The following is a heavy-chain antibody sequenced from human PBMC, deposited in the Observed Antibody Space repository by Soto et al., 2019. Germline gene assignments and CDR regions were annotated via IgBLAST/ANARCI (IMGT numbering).Heavy chain of an antibody. Sequence: SQTLSLTCGISGDSVSSNRAAWNWIRQSPSRGLEWLGRTYYRAKWYNDYAVSVKSRISINPDTSKNQFSLRLNSVTPEDTAAYYCARGNCSGDNCYSDYWGQGTLVTVSS. V-gene: IGHV6-1*01. CDR3: ARGNCSGDNCYSDY. J-gene: IGHJ4*02. CDR1: GDSVSSNRAA. D-gene: IGHD2-15*01. CDR2: TYYRAKWYN.